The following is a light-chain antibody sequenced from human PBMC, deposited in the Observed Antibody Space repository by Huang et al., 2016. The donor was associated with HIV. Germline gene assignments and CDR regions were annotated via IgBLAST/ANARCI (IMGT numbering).Light chain of an antibody. CDR1: QSITTL. CDR2: ASS. CDR3: QQSYNSPG. V-gene: IGKV1-39*01. J-gene: IGKJ1*01. Sequence: DLQMTQSPSSLSASVGDRVTITYRASQSITTLLNWYQQKPGTAPKRLSYASSNLVTGVPSRFNGRGYGTDFTLIIDNLQPEDSATYYCQQSYNSPGFGQGTNVEI.